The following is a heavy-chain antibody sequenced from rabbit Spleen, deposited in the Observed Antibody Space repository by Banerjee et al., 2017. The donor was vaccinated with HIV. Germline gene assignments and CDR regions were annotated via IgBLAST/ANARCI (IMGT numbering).Heavy chain of an antibody. V-gene: IGHV1S45*01. CDR2: IHAGSRGST. CDR1: GFDFSGSYW. Sequence: QEQLVESGGGLVQPEGSLTLTCTASGFDFSGSYWICWVRQAPGKGLEWIACIHAGSRGSTAYATWVNGRFSISRENTQNTLFLQLNSLTAADTAIYFCVREVAAKFNLWGPGTLVTVS. J-gene: IGHJ4*01. D-gene: IGHD4-1*01. CDR3: VREVAAKFNL.